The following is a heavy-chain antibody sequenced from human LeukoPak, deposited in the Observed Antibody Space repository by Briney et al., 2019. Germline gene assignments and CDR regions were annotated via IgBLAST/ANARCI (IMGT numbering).Heavy chain of an antibody. J-gene: IGHJ4*02. V-gene: IGHV3-30*02. CDR3: ARRALSSGYYPQFYY. Sequence: PGGSLRLSCAASGFTFSSYCVHWVRQAPGKGMEWVAFTRYDGINKLFADSVKGRFTISRDNSKNTLYLQMNSLRGEDTAVYYCARRALSSGYYPQFYYWGQGTLVSVSS. CDR1: GFTFSSYC. CDR2: TRYDGINK. D-gene: IGHD3-22*01.